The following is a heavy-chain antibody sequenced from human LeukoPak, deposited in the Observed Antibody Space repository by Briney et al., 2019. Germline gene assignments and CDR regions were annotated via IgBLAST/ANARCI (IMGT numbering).Heavy chain of an antibody. J-gene: IGHJ4*02. D-gene: IGHD1-14*01. CDR1: GFTFSKYD. V-gene: IGHV3-30*03. Sequence: GGSLRLSCSASGFTFSKYDMHWVRQAPGKGLEWLAVISHDGMNKRYVDSVKGRLTISRDNAKNTLYLQMNSLRAEDTALYYCARGSEYWGQGTLVTVSS. CDR3: ARGSEY. CDR2: ISHDGMNK.